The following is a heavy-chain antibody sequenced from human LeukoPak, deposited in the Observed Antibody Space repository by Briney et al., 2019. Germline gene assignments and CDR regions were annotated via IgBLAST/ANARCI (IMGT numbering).Heavy chain of an antibody. CDR3: AKWGDTDVLTVYYVSAY. V-gene: IGHV3-23*01. D-gene: IGHD3-9*01. Sequence: QPGGSLRLSCAASGFTFSNYAMSWVRQAPGKGLEWVSAITGSGGNTYYADSVKGRFTISRDNSKNTVVLQMTSLRAEDPAVYYCAKWGDTDVLTVYYVSAYWGQGTLVTVSS. CDR1: GFTFSNYA. J-gene: IGHJ4*02. CDR2: ITGSGGNT.